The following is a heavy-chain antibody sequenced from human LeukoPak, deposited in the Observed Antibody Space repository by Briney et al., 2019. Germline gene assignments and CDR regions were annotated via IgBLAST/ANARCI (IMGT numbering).Heavy chain of an antibody. V-gene: IGHV3-7*04. J-gene: IGHJ4*02. D-gene: IGHD2-15*01. CDR2: IKQDGSER. Sequence: PGGSLRLPCAASGFTFSNYWMSWVRQAPGKGLEWVANIKQDGSERYYVDSVKGRFTISRDNAKNSLYLQMNSLRAEDTAVYYCARGPSGGNGFSYWGQGTLVTVSS. CDR1: GFTFSNYW. CDR3: ARGPSGGNGFSY.